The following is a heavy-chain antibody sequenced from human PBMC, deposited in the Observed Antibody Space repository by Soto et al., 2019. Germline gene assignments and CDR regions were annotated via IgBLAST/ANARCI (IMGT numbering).Heavy chain of an antibody. CDR2: ISSSDSII. D-gene: IGHD1-1*01. V-gene: IGHV3-11*01. J-gene: IGHJ6*02. Sequence: GGSLRLSCAASGFTFSDSYMSWIRQAPGKGLEWVSYISSSDSIIYYSDSVKGRFIISRDNAKNSLYLQMNSLRAEDTAVYYCAKGGRGTYYYYYGMDVWGQGTTVTVSS. CDR1: GFTFSDSY. CDR3: AKGGRGTYYYYYGMDV.